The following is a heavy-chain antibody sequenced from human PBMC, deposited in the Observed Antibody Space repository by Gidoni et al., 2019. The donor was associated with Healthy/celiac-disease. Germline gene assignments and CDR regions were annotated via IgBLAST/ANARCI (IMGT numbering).Heavy chain of an antibody. J-gene: IGHJ3*02. V-gene: IGHV1-2*02. CDR1: GYTFTGYY. CDR3: ARADYYDSSGYYSGAFDI. CDR2: INPNSGGT. D-gene: IGHD3-22*01. Sequence: QVQLVQSGAEVKKPGASVKVSCKASGYTFTGYYMHWVRQAPGQGLEWMGWINPNSGGTNYAQKFQGRVTMTRDTSISTAYMELSRLRSDDTAVYYCARADYYDSSGYYSGAFDIWGQGTMVTVSS.